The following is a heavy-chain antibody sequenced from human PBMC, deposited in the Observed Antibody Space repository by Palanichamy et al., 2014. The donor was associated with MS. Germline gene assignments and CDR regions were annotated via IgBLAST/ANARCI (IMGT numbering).Heavy chain of an antibody. CDR1: GGSISTSDYY. CDR2: IYYSGST. Sequence: QLQLQESGPGLVKPSETLSLTCSVSGGSISTSDYYWGWIRLPPGKGLEWIGTIYYSGSTYSIPSLKSRVTISVDTSKNQFSLKLSSVTAADTAVYYCGGHVRVGASPSGAFDIWGQGTMVTVSS. J-gene: IGHJ3*02. D-gene: IGHD1-26*01. V-gene: IGHV4-39*01. CDR3: GGHVRVGASPSGAFDI.